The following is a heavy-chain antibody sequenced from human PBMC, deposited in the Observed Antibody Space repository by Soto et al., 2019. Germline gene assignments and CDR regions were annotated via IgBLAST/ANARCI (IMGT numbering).Heavy chain of an antibody. CDR1: GYTFTSYA. D-gene: IGHD3-9*01. CDR2: INAGNGNT. Sequence: VASVKVSCKASGYTFTSYAMHWVRQAPGQRLEWMGWINAGNGNTKYSQKFQGRVTITRDTSASTAYMELSSLRSEDTAVYYCARDGYDILTGYYSYYFDYWGQGTLVTVSS. V-gene: IGHV1-3*01. J-gene: IGHJ4*02. CDR3: ARDGYDILTGYYSYYFDY.